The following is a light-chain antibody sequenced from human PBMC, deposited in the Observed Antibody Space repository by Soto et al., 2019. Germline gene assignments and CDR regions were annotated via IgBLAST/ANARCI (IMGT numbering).Light chain of an antibody. Sequence: EIMMTQSPATLSVSAGEGATLSCRASENVRGYLAWYQQKPGQAPRLLIHGASTRATGIPARFGGSGSGTDLSLTISSLQSEDFASYYCQQYYHWPGTFGEGTKVEIK. V-gene: IGKV3-15*01. CDR2: GAS. CDR3: QQYYHWPGT. CDR1: ENVRGY. J-gene: IGKJ1*01.